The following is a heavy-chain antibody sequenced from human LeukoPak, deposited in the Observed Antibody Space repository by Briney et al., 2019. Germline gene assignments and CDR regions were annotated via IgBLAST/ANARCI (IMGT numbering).Heavy chain of an antibody. D-gene: IGHD6-19*01. V-gene: IGHV3-74*01. CDR1: GFTFSTYW. J-gene: IGHJ4*02. CDR2: INIDGSST. CDR3: ARIGGGWEYFDY. Sequence: GGSRRLSCAASGFTFSTYWMHWVRQAPGKGLVWVSRINIDGSSTNYADSVKGRFTISRDNAKNTLYLQMNSLRPEDTAVYYCARIGGGWEYFDYWGQGILVTVSS.